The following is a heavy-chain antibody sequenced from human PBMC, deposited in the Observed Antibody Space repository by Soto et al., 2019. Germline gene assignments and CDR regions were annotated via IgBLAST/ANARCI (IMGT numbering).Heavy chain of an antibody. V-gene: IGHV4-31*03. CDR1: GGSISSGGYY. CDR2: ISYSGST. Sequence: QVQLQESGPGLVQPSQTLSLTCTVSGGSISSGGYYWSWIRQHQGTGLEGIRDISYSGSTYYNTSLKSRVTISVDTSRNRFSLIVNSVTAAETAVYYCARGVLQWGQGTLVTVSS. J-gene: IGHJ4*01. CDR3: ARGVLQ.